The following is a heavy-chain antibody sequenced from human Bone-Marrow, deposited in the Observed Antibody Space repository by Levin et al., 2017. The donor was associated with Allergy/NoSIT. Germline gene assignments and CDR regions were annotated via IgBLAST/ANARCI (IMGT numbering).Heavy chain of an antibody. J-gene: IGHJ5*02. CDR2: ISGYSGNT. D-gene: IGHD3-22*01. CDR3: ARVFYFESSGYYHP. CDR1: GFTFITSG. V-gene: IGHV1-18*01. Sequence: ASVKVSCKASGFTFITSGIIWVRQAPGQGLEWMGWISGYSGNTEYAQKFQGRVSMTTDTSTSTAYMELGNLRSDDTAVYYCARVFYFESSGYYHPWGQGTRVTVSS.